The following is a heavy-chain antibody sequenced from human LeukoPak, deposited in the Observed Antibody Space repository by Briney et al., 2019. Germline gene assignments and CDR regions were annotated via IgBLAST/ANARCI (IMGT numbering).Heavy chain of an antibody. CDR2: INHSGST. CDR1: GGSFSGYY. V-gene: IGHV4-34*01. D-gene: IGHD3-10*01. CDR3: ARVEYYGSGNAGDY. J-gene: IGHJ4*02. Sequence: SETLSLTCAVYGGSFSGYYWSWIRQPPGKGLEWIGEINHSGSTNYNPSLKSRVTISVDTSKNQFSLKLSSVTAADAAVYYCARVEYYGSGNAGDYWGQGTLVTVSS.